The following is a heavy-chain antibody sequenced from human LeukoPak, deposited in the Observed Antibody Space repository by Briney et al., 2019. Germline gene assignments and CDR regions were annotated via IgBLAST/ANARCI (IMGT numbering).Heavy chain of an antibody. V-gene: IGHV3-23*01. CDR3: AKAFIEDYYDSSGTFDY. J-gene: IGHJ4*02. D-gene: IGHD3-22*01. CDR1: GFTFSSYG. Sequence: GRSLRLSCAASGFTFSSYGMPWVRQAPGKGLEWASGISGSGGSTYYADSVKGRFTISRDNSKNTLYLQMNSLRAEDTALYYCAKAFIEDYYDSSGTFDYWGQGTLVTVSS. CDR2: ISGSGGST.